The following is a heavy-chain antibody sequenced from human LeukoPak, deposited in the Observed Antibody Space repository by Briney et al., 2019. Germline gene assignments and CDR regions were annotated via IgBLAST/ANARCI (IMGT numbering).Heavy chain of an antibody. D-gene: IGHD6-19*01. CDR1: GFTFSSYS. CDR3: VTSERFLLYSSGWDLMVGAFDI. CDR2: ISSSSSYI. V-gene: IGHV3-21*01. Sequence: NPGGSLRLSCAASGFTFSSYSMNWVRQAPGKGLEWVSSISSSSSYIYYADSVKGRFTISRDNAKNSLYLQMNSLRAEDTAVYYCVTSERFLLYSSGWDLMVGAFDIWGQGTMVTVSS. J-gene: IGHJ3*02.